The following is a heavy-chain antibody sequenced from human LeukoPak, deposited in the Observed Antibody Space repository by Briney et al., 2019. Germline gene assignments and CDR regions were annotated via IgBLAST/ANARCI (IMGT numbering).Heavy chain of an antibody. CDR1: GGSTSSGGYY. V-gene: IGHV4-30-2*01. Sequence: PSETLSLTCTVSGGSTSSGGYYWSWIRQPPGKGLEWIGYIYHSGSTYYNPSLKSRVTISVDRSKNQFSLKLSSVTAADTAVYYCARVKTVVNYNWFDPWGQGTLVTVSS. CDR3: ARVKTVVNYNWFDP. J-gene: IGHJ5*02. CDR2: IYHSGST. D-gene: IGHD4-23*01.